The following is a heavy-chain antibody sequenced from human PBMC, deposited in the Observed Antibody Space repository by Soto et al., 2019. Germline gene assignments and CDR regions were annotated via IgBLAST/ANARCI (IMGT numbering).Heavy chain of an antibody. V-gene: IGHV3-30*03. Sequence: GGSLRLSCAASGFTFSSYGMHWVRQAPGKGLEWVAVISYDGSNKYYADSVKGRFTISRDNSKNTLYLQMNSLRAEDTAVYYCARLSSDIVVVPAAGSYYYYMDVWGKGTTVTVSS. J-gene: IGHJ6*03. CDR1: GFTFSSYG. CDR2: ISYDGSNK. D-gene: IGHD2-2*01. CDR3: ARLSSDIVVVPAAGSYYYYMDV.